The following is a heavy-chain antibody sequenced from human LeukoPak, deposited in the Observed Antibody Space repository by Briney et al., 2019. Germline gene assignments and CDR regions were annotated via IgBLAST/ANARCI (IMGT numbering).Heavy chain of an antibody. CDR3: TGDYDILTGLGYFDY. Sequence: GGSLRLSCTASGFTFGDYAMSWFRQAPGKGLEWVGFIRSKAYGGTTEYAASVKGRFTISRDDSKSIAYLQMNSLKTEDTAVYYCTGDYDILTGLGYFDYWGQGTLVTVSS. V-gene: IGHV3-49*03. CDR2: IRSKAYGGTT. D-gene: IGHD3-9*01. J-gene: IGHJ4*02. CDR1: GFTFGDYA.